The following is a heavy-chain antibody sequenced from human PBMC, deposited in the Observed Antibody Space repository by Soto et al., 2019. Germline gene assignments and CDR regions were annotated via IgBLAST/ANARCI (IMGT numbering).Heavy chain of an antibody. CDR2: INPNSGGT. J-gene: IGHJ6*02. Sequence: AASVKVSCKASGYTFTGYYMHWVRQAPGQGLEWMGWINPNSGGTDYAQKFQGWVTMTRDTSISTAYMELSRLRSDDTAVYYCATALRSGRRDLIYYYGMDVWGQGTTVTVSS. CDR1: GYTFTGYY. CDR3: ATALRSGRRDLIYYYGMDV. V-gene: IGHV1-2*04. D-gene: IGHD3-10*01.